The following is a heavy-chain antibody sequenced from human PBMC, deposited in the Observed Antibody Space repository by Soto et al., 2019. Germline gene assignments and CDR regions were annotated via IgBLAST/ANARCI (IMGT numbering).Heavy chain of an antibody. CDR3: AKTFCDAATSLPCES. CDR1: GFTFNDYA. V-gene: IGHV3-23*04. D-gene: IGHD3-3*02. Sequence: EVHLVQSGGGLVQPGESLSLSCVASGFTFNDYAMHWVRQTPGKGLEWVAAISNRGSSAYYAYSVKGRSTISRDKSTKPLSLPLHTLRVEDTAVYFCAKTFCDAATSLPCESWGQGTPVAVSP. J-gene: IGHJ4*02. CDR2: ISNRGSSA.